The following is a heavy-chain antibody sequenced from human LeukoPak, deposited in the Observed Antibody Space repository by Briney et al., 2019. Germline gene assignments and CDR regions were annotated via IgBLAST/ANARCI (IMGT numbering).Heavy chain of an antibody. CDR2: ISGSGGST. V-gene: IGHV3-23*01. J-gene: IGHJ4*02. Sequence: PGGSLRLSCAASGFTFSSYAMSWVRQAPGKGLEWVSAISGSGGSTYYADSVKGRFTISRDNSKNTLYLQMNSLRAEDTAVYYCAKVLYRGIAVAGNPFDYWGQGTLVTVSS. CDR1: GFTFSSYA. D-gene: IGHD6-19*01. CDR3: AKVLYRGIAVAGNPFDY.